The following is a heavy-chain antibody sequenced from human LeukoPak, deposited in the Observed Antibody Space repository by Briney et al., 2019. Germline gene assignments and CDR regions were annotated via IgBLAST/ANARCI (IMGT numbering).Heavy chain of an antibody. Sequence: SETLSLTCAVYDGSFSGSYCTWIRQPPGKGLEWIGEINHSGSANYNPSLKSRVTISLDTSKNQFSLNLSSVTAADTAVYYCARRPRGVIIKTWFDSWGQGTLVTVSS. V-gene: IGHV4-34*01. CDR2: INHSGSA. D-gene: IGHD3-10*01. J-gene: IGHJ5*01. CDR1: DGSFSGSY. CDR3: ARRPRGVIIKTWFDS.